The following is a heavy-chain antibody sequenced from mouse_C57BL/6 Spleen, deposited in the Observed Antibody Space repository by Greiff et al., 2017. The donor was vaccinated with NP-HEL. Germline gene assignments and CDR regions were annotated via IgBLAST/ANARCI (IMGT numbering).Heavy chain of an antibody. V-gene: IGHV1-50*01. CDR2: IDPSDSYT. CDR1: GYTFTSYW. Sequence: QVQLQQPGAELVKPGASVKLSCKASGYTFTSYWMQWVKQRPGQGLEWIGEIDPSDSYTNYNQKFKGKATLTVDTSSSTAYMQLSGLTSEDSAVYFCARGNLTTVVAGAMDYWGQGTSVTVSS. J-gene: IGHJ4*01. D-gene: IGHD1-1*01. CDR3: ARGNLTTVVAGAMDY.